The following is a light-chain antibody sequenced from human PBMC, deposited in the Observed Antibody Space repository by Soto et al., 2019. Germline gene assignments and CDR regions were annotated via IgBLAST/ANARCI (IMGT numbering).Light chain of an antibody. V-gene: IGLV1-47*01. J-gene: IGLJ7*01. CDR1: RSNIGSSN. CDR2: KNN. Sequence: QSVLTQPPSASGTPGQRVTISCSGSRSNIGSSNVYWYQQLPGTAPKLLIYKNNQRPSGVPDRFSGSKSGTSASLAISVLRSEDDADYYCAAWDDSLGGAVFGGGTQLTVL. CDR3: AAWDDSLGGAV.